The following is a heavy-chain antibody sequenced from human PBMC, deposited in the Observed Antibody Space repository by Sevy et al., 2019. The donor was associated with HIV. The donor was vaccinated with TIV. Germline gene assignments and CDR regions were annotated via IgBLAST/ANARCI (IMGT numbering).Heavy chain of an antibody. J-gene: IGHJ4*02. CDR3: ARDLGWEQQLGTPFDY. V-gene: IGHV4-4*07. Sequence: SETLSLTCTVSGGSISSYYWSWIRQPAGKGLEWIGRIYTSGSTNYNPSLKSRVTMSVDTSKNQFSLKLSSVTAADTAVYYCARDLGWEQQLGTPFDYWGQGTLVTVSS. CDR2: IYTSGST. D-gene: IGHD6-13*01. CDR1: GGSISSYY.